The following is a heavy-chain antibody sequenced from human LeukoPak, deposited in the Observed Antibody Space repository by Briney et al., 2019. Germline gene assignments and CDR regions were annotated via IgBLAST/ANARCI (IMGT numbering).Heavy chain of an antibody. Sequence: SETLSLTCTVSGGSVSTYYWSWIRQSPGKGLEWIGYIYYTGSTYYNPSLKSRVTISLDTSKSQFSLKMSFVTAADTAVYYCARTVSNSGYWFDAWGQGTPVTVSS. D-gene: IGHD4-11*01. CDR1: GGSVSTYY. V-gene: IGHV4-59*02. CDR2: IYYTGST. J-gene: IGHJ5*02. CDR3: ARTVSNSGYWFDA.